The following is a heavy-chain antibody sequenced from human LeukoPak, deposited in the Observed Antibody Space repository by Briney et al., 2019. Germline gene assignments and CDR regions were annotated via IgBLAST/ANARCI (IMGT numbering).Heavy chain of an antibody. J-gene: IGHJ4*02. CDR2: INPSGGTT. Sequence: ASVKVSCKASGYIFTSYTMHWVRRAPGQGLEWMGIINPSGGTTNYAQKFQGRVTMTRDTSTSTVYMDLSSLGSEDTAVYYCARDMASLYGDFGFDYWGQGTLVTVSS. CDR3: ARDMASLYGDFGFDY. V-gene: IGHV1-46*01. D-gene: IGHD4-17*01. CDR1: GYIFTSYT.